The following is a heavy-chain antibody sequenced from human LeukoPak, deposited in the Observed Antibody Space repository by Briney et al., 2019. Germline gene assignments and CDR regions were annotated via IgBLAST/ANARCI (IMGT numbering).Heavy chain of an antibody. CDR3: ARERQRVWYSSGWHNWFDP. J-gene: IGHJ5*02. D-gene: IGHD6-19*01. CDR2: TYYRSKWYN. V-gene: IGHV6-1*01. CDR1: GDSVSINSAA. Sequence: QTLSLTCAISGDSVSINSAAWNWIRQSPSRGLEWLGRTYYRSKWYNDYAVSVKSRITINPDTSKNQFSLQLNSVTPEDTAVYYCARERQRVWYSSGWHNWFDPWGQGTLVTVSS.